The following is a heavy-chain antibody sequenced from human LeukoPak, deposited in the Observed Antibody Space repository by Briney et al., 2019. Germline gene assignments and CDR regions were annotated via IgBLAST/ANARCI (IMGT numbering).Heavy chain of an antibody. Sequence: GGSLRLSCAASGFTFDDYAMHWVRQAPGKGREWVSGISWNSGSIGYADSVRGRFTISRDNAKNSLYLQMNSLRAENTALYYCAKGSVATSEYGRIDYWGQGTLVTVSS. CDR2: ISWNSGSI. D-gene: IGHD5-12*01. CDR3: AKGSVATSEYGRIDY. J-gene: IGHJ4*02. V-gene: IGHV3-9*01. CDR1: GFTFDDYA.